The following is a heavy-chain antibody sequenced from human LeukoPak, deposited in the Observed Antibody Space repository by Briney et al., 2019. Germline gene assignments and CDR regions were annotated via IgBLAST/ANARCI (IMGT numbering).Heavy chain of an antibody. V-gene: IGHV3-23*01. J-gene: IGHJ4*02. CDR3: ASYVSWSYFDY. Sequence: GGSLRLFCAASGFAFSSYAMSWVRQAPGKGLEWVSAISGSGGSTYYADSVKGRFTISRDNSKNTLYLQLNSLSAEATVVSYWASYVSWSYFDYWGQGTRVSVSS. CDR1: GFAFSSYA. CDR2: ISGSGGST. D-gene: IGHD3-10*01.